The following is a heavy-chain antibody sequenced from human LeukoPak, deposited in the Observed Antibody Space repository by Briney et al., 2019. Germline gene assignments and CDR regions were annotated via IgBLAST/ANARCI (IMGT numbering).Heavy chain of an antibody. V-gene: IGHV3-15*01. D-gene: IGHD1-26*01. J-gene: IGHJ4*02. CDR3: TTDSGSYLIDY. Sequence: GGSLRLSCAASGFTFSNAWMSWVRQAPGKGREWVGRIKSKTDGGTTDYAAPVKGRFTISRDDSKNTLYVQMNRLKTEDTAVYYCTTDSGSYLIDYWGQGTLVTVSS. CDR1: GFTFSNAW. CDR2: IKSKTDGGTT.